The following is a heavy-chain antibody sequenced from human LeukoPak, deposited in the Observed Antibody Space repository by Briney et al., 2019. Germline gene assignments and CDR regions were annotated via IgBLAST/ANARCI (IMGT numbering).Heavy chain of an antibody. J-gene: IGHJ4*02. V-gene: IGHV3-30*18. CDR1: GFSFSSCA. CDR3: AKEAYSSSWYRDFDY. Sequence: GGSLRLSCAASGFSFSSCAMSWVRQAPGKGLEWVAVISYDGSNKYYADSVKGRFTISRDNSKNTLYLQMNSLRAEDTAVYYCAKEAYSSSWYRDFDYWGQGTLVTVSS. D-gene: IGHD6-13*01. CDR2: ISYDGSNK.